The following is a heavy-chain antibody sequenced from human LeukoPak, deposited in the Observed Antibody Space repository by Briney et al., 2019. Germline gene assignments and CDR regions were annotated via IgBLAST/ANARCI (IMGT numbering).Heavy chain of an antibody. CDR3: ARVEYRLLFPDY. J-gene: IGHJ4*02. V-gene: IGHV1-69*04. CDR1: GGTFSSYA. D-gene: IGHD2-2*01. CDR2: IIPILGIA. Sequence: SVKVSCKASGGTFSSYAISWVRQAPGRELEWMGRIIPILGIANYAQKFQGRVTITADKSTSTAYMELSSLRSEDTAVYYCARVEYRLLFPDYWGQGTLVTVSS.